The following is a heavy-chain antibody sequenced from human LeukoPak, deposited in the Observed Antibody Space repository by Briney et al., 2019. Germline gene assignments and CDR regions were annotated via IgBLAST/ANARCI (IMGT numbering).Heavy chain of an antibody. CDR1: GFTFGNYW. J-gene: IGHJ4*02. CDR2: INRDGSIT. D-gene: IGHD2-2*01. V-gene: IGHV3-74*01. Sequence: GGSLRLSCAASGFTFGNYWLHWVRQAPGKGLVWVSRINRDGSITKYADSVRGRFTISRDNAKNSLYLQMDSLRAEDTALYYCARAPITSPFYFDYWGQGTLVTVSS. CDR3: ARAPITSPFYFDY.